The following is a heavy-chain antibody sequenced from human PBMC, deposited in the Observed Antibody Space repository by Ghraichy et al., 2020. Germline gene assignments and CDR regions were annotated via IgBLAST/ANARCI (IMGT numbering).Heavy chain of an antibody. D-gene: IGHD1-20*01. CDR1: GYTFSAYY. Sequence: ASVKVSCTAFGYTFSAYYLHWVRQAPGQGLEWMGWIDSKSGGTNYAQKFQGWVSMTRDTSGSTVHMEMSRLKSDDTAVYYCAASKYNWDDGGRYYFYALDVWGQGTTVTVSS. CDR2: IDSKSGGT. J-gene: IGHJ6*02. CDR3: AASKYNWDDGGRYYFYALDV. V-gene: IGHV1-2*04.